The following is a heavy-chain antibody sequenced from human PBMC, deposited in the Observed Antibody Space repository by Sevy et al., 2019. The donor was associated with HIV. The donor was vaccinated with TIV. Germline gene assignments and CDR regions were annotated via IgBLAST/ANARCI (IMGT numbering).Heavy chain of an antibody. CDR1: GFSLSTSGVG. CDR3: GHRPPGTTYYDFWSGKNWFDP. D-gene: IGHD3-3*01. CDR2: IYWNDDK. V-gene: IGHV2-5*01. Sequence: SGPTLVKPTQTLTLTCTFSGFSLSTSGVGVGWIRQPPGKALEWLALIYWNDDKRYGLSLKSRLTTTNDTSKNQVFLTMTNMDPEDTAKYYCGHRPPGTTYYDFWSGKNWFDPWGQGTLVTVSS. J-gene: IGHJ5*02.